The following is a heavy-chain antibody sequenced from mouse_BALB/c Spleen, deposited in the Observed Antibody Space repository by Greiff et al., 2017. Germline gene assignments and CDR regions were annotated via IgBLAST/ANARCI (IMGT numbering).Heavy chain of an antibody. D-gene: IGHD3-1*01. CDR3: ARDIDLGGGFAY. Sequence: EVKLMESGGGLVQPGGSLRLSCATSVFTFTDYYMSWVRQPPGKALEWLGFIRNKANGYTTEYSASVKGRFTISRDNSQSILYLQMNTLRAEDSATYYCARDIDLGGGFAYWGQGTLVTVSA. CDR2: IRNKANGYTT. V-gene: IGHV7-3*02. J-gene: IGHJ3*01. CDR1: VFTFTDYY.